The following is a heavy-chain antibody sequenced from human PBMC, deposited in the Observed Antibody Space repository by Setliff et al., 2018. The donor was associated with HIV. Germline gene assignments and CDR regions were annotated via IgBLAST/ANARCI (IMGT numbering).Heavy chain of an antibody. CDR2: ISADGLTT. D-gene: IGHD1-7*01. CDR3: AKVRWTANYYFDC. J-gene: IGHJ4*02. CDR1: GFTFNTYA. V-gene: IGHV3-23*01. Sequence: GGSLRLSCAASGFTFNTYAVTWVRQAPGKGLEWVSVISADGLTTFYADSVKGRFTISRDNSKDTLYLQMNSLRAEDTALHYCAKVRWTANYYFDCWGQGTLVTVSS.